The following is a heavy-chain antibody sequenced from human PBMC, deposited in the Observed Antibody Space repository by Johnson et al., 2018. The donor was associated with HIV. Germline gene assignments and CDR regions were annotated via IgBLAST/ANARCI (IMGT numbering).Heavy chain of an antibody. J-gene: IGHJ3*02. Sequence: VESGGGVVQPGRSLRLSCAASGFTFSNYAMHWVRQAPGKGLAWVALISYDGRSKYYADSVKGRFTISRDNSKNTVFLQMDSLRGEDTADYYCARDPGNGGRPFDAFDIWGQGTMVTVSS. V-gene: IGHV3-30*01. CDR1: GFTFSNYA. CDR2: ISYDGRSK. CDR3: ARDPGNGGRPFDAFDI. D-gene: IGHD4-23*01.